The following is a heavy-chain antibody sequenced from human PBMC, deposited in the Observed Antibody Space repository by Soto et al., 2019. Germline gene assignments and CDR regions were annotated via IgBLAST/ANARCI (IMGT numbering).Heavy chain of an antibody. Sequence: EVQLLESGGGLVQPGGSLRLSCAASGFTFSSYAMSWVRQAPGKGLEWVSAISGSGGSTYYADSVKGRFTISRDNSKNTLYLQMNSLRAEDTAVYYCAKEGGRPRGCGGDCYDDFDYWGQGTLVTVSS. D-gene: IGHD2-21*02. CDR3: AKEGGRPRGCGGDCYDDFDY. J-gene: IGHJ4*02. CDR2: ISGSGGST. V-gene: IGHV3-23*01. CDR1: GFTFSSYA.